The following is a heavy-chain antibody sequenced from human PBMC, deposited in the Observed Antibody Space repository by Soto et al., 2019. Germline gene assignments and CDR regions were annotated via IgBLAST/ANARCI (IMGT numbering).Heavy chain of an antibody. CDR3: ATLTVPASRHIDFDY. D-gene: IGHD4-17*01. CDR2: IFHNGHA. J-gene: IGHJ4*02. CDR1: GGAINTENYY. Sequence: ASLSLTCSVCGGAINTENYYWGWIRQSPGQGLEWIGSIFHNGHANYNPSLKGRVTISQDMSKNQFFLTLTSLTAADTAVYYCATLTVPASRHIDFDYWGQGALVTVSS. V-gene: IGHV4-39*01.